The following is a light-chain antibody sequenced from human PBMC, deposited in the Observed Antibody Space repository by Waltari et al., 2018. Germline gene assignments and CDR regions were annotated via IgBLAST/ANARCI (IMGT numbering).Light chain of an antibody. Sequence: SYELTQPPSVSVSPGQTASITCSGDTLGDQSVCWYQQKPGQSPELVIYQDSKRPSGIPERFSGSNSGNTATLTITGTQPMDEADYYCQAWDSSTGVFGTGTRVTVL. CDR1: TLGDQS. J-gene: IGLJ1*01. CDR2: QDS. CDR3: QAWDSSTGV. V-gene: IGLV3-1*01.